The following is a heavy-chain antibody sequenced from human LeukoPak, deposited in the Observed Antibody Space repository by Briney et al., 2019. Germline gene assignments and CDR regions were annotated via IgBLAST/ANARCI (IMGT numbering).Heavy chain of an antibody. J-gene: IGHJ3*02. D-gene: IGHD6-19*01. CDR3: ARDPPAVAGSFDI. CDR1: GDSVSSNSAA. CDR2: TYYRSWWYY. Sequence: SQTLSLTCAISGDSVSSNSAAWNWIRQSPSRGLEWLGSTYYRSWWYYDYAVSVKSRITINPDTSKNQFSLQLNFVTPEDTGVYYCARDPPAVAGSFDIWGQGTMVTVSS. V-gene: IGHV6-1*01.